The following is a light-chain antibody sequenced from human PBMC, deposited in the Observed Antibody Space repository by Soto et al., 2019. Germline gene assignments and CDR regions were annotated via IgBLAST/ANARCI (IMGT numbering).Light chain of an antibody. CDR3: QQSYNSLWT. CDR1: QSINTY. CDR2: TAS. J-gene: IGKJ2*02. V-gene: IGKV1-39*01. Sequence: DIQMTQSPSSLSASVGDRVTITCRASQSINTYLNWYQQKPGKAPKLLIYTASNLQSGVPSRFSGCGSGTDFTLAISNLQPEDFATYYCQQSYNSLWTFGQGTKLEIK.